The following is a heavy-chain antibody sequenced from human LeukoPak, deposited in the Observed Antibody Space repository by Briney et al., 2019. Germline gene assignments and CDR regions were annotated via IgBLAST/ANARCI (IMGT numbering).Heavy chain of an antibody. D-gene: IGHD3-22*01. CDR3: ARQYDSSGSY. V-gene: IGHV4-39*01. Sequence: SETLSLTCTVSGGSISTSGYYWAWIRQPPGTGLEWIGSIYYSGSTYYNPSLKSRVTISVDTSKNQFSLKLSSVTAADTAVYYCARQYDSSGSYWGQGTLVTVS. J-gene: IGHJ4*02. CDR2: IYYSGST. CDR1: GGSISTSGYY.